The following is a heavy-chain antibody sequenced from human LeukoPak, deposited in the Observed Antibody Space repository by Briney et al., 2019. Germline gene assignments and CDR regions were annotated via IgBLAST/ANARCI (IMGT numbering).Heavy chain of an antibody. D-gene: IGHD4-17*01. V-gene: IGHV4-4*07. J-gene: IGHJ6*03. Sequence: PSETLPLTCTVSGGSISSYYWSWIRQPAGKGLEWIGRIYTSGSTNYNPSLKSRVTMSVDTSKNQFSLKLSSVTAADTAVYYCARDYSTVTTWGYYYYMDVWGKGTTVTVSS. CDR3: ARDYSTVTTWGYYYYMDV. CDR1: GGSISSYY. CDR2: IYTSGST.